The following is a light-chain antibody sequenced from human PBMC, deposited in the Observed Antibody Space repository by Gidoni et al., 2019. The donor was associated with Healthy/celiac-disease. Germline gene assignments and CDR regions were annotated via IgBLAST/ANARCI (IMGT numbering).Light chain of an antibody. CDR1: QSVSSN. Sequence: EIVMTPSPATLSVSPGASATLSCRASQSVSSNLAWYQQKPGQAPRLLIYGASTRATGIPARFSGSGSGTEFTLTISSLQSEDFAVYYCQQYNNWPPWTFGQGTKVEIK. CDR3: QQYNNWPPWT. V-gene: IGKV3-15*01. CDR2: GAS. J-gene: IGKJ1*01.